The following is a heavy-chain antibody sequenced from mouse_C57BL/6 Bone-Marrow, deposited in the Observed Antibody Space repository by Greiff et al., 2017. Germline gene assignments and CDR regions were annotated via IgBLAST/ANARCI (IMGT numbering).Heavy chain of an antibody. CDR1: GYTFTSYW. V-gene: IGHV1-52*01. CDR2: IDPSDSET. Sequence: QVQLQQPGAELVRPGSSVKLSCKASGYTFTSYWMHWVKQRPIQGLEWIGNIDPSDSETHYNQKFKDKATLTVDKSSSTAYMQLSSLTSEDSAVYYWARDPTVGTFDYWGQGTTLTVSS. J-gene: IGHJ2*01. D-gene: IGHD1-1*01. CDR3: ARDPTVGTFDY.